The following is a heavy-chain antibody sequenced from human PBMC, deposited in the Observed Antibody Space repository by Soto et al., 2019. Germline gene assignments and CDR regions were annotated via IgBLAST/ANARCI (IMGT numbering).Heavy chain of an antibody. D-gene: IGHD6-6*01. J-gene: IGHJ6*02. V-gene: IGHV3-48*03. CDR3: ARGVYSSSSFYYYYGMDV. CDR2: ISSSGSTI. Sequence: GSLRLSCAASGFTFSSYEMNWVRQAPGKGLEWVSYISSSGSTIYYADSVKGRFTISRDNAKNSLYLQMNSLRAEDTAVYYCARGVYSSSSFYYYYGMDVWGQGTTVTVSS. CDR1: GFTFSSYE.